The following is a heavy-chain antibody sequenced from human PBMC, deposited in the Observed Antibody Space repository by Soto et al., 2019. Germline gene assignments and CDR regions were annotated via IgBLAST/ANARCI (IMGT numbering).Heavy chain of an antibody. Sequence: QVQLVQSGAEVKMPGASVKVSCKASGYTFINYGLSWVRQAPGQGLEWMGWISAYNGNLNYAQKIQGRVTMTTDASTTTAYMELRSLRSDDTAVYYCARDGISGADPFEIWGQGTMVTVSS. CDR3: ARDGISGADPFEI. V-gene: IGHV1-18*01. J-gene: IGHJ3*02. D-gene: IGHD1-20*01. CDR2: ISAYNGNL. CDR1: GYTFINYG.